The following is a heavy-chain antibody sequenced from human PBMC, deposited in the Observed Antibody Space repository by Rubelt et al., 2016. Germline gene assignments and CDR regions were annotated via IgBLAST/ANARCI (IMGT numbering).Heavy chain of an antibody. CDR3: ARNPQRIAAPVTRLDY. J-gene: IGHJ4*02. V-gene: IGHV3-23*01. Sequence: KGLEWVSAISGSGGSTYYADSVKGRFTISRDNAKNSLYLQMNSLRAEDTAVYYCARNPQRIAAPVTRLDYWGQGTLVTVSS. D-gene: IGHD6-13*01. CDR2: ISGSGGST.